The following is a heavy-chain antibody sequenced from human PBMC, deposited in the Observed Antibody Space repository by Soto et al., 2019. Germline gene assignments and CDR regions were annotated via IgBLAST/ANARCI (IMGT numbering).Heavy chain of an antibody. V-gene: IGHV3-23*01. CDR3: AKADGEQWLIPHLDN. CDR1: GFNFKKFA. J-gene: IGHJ1*01. CDR2: ISCCGGST. D-gene: IGHD6-19*01. Sequence: PVGSLRLSCEASGFNFKKFAMGWVRQAPGEGLEWVSGISCCGGSTFYADSVKGRFSLARDDSKNTLSLQLNSLRVEDTAHYYCAKADGEQWLIPHLDNWGQGTQVTVPQ.